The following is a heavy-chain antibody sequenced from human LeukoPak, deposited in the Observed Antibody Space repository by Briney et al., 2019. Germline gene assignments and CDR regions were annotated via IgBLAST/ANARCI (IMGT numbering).Heavy chain of an antibody. V-gene: IGHV3-64*01. CDR3: ARDLSSD. J-gene: IGHJ4*02. Sequence: GGSLRLSCAASGFTFSSYAMHWVCQAPGKGLEYVSAISSNGGSTYYANSVKGRFTISRDNSKNTLYLQMGSLRAEDMAVYYCARDLSSDWGQGTLVTVSS. CDR2: ISSNGGST. D-gene: IGHD6-25*01. CDR1: GFTFSSYA.